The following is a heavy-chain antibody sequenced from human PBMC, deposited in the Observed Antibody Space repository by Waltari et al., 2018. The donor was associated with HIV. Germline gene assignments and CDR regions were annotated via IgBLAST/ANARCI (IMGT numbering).Heavy chain of an antibody. CDR3: ARQPRIAAAAEPQENWYFDL. CDR1: GGSISSYY. V-gene: IGHV4-59*08. D-gene: IGHD6-13*01. CDR2: IYYSGST. J-gene: IGHJ2*01. Sequence: QVQLQESGPGLVKPSETLSLTCTVSGGSISSYYWSWIRQPPGKGLEWIGYIYYSGSTNYNPSLKSRVTISVDTSKNQFSLKLSSVTAADTAVYYCARQPRIAAAAEPQENWYFDLWGRGTLVTVSS.